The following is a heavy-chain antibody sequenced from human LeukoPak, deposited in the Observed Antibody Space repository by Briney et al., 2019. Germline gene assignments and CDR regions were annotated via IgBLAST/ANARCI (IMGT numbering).Heavy chain of an antibody. J-gene: IGHJ4*02. D-gene: IGHD2/OR15-2a*01. CDR1: GFTFDDYA. V-gene: IGHV3-9*03. Sequence: PGRSLRLSCAASGFTFDDYAMHWVRQAPGKGLEWVSGISWNSVSIGYADSVKGRFTISRDNAKNSLYLQMNSLRAEDMALYYCAKATSRSAVIEFDYWGQGTLVTVSS. CDR3: AKATSRSAVIEFDY. CDR2: ISWNSVSI.